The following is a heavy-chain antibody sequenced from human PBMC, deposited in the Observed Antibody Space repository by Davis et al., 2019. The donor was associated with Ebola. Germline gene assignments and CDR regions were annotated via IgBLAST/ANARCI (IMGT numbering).Heavy chain of an antibody. D-gene: IGHD5-18*01. J-gene: IGHJ4*02. CDR3: ARESGEHTSMAKPFDY. CDR2: INPNSGGT. V-gene: IGHV1-2*02. CDR1: GYTFTGYY. Sequence: ASVKVSCKASGYTFTGYYMHWVRQAPGQGLEWMGWINPNSGGTNYAQKFQGRVTMTRDTSISTAYMELSRLRSDDTAMYYCARESGEHTSMAKPFDYWGQGTLVTVSS.